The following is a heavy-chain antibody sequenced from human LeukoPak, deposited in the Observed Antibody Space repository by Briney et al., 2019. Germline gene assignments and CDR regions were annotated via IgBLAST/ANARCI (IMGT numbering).Heavy chain of an antibody. J-gene: IGHJ4*02. CDR2: IYYSGST. D-gene: IGHD6-19*01. CDR3: ARLFYTSGWYYFDY. V-gene: IGHV4-59*08. CDR1: GHSISSSY. Sequence: SETLSLTCTVSGHSISSSYWSWIRQPPGKGLEWIGYIYYSGSTNYNPSLKSRVTISVDTSKNQFSLKLRSVTAADTAVYYCARLFYTSGWYYFDYWGQGTLVTVSS.